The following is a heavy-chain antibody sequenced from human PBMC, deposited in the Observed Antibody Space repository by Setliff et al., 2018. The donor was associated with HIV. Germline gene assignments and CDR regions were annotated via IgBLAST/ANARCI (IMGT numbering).Heavy chain of an antibody. CDR2: IYPGDSDA. CDR3: ATLYYGGSPY. V-gene: IGHV5-51*04. D-gene: IGHD2-15*01. CDR1: GYTFSNYC. Sequence: GESLKISCKDSGYTFSNYCLAWVRQMPGKGLECMGIIYPGDSDARYSPSFQGQVTISADKPTNTASLHWSSLKASDSAMYYCATLYYGGSPYWGQGTLVTVSS. J-gene: IGHJ4*02.